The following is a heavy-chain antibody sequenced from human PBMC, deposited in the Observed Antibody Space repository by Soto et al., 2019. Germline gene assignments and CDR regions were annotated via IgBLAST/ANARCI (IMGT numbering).Heavy chain of an antibody. D-gene: IGHD3-10*01. J-gene: IGHJ5*02. Sequence: QVQLQQWGAGLLKPSETLSLTCAVYGGSFSGYYWSWIRQPPGKGLEWIGEINHSGSTNYNPSLKSRVTISVDTSKNQFSLKLSSVTAADTAVYYCARERIDYYGSGSYYKARWFDPWGQGTLVTVSS. CDR2: INHSGST. CDR3: ARERIDYYGSGSYYKARWFDP. V-gene: IGHV4-34*01. CDR1: GGSFSGYY.